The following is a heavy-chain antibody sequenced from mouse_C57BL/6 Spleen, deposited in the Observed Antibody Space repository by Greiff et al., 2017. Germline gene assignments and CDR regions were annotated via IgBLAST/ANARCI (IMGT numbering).Heavy chain of an antibody. CDR3: ASSYYSPYYFDY. D-gene: IGHD2-12*01. CDR2: IYPGDGDT. J-gene: IGHJ2*01. V-gene: IGHV1-82*01. CDR1: GYAFSSSW. Sequence: QVQLQQSGPELVKPGASVKISCKASGYAFSSSWMNWVKQRPGKGLEWIGRIYPGDGDTNYNGKFKGKATLTADKSSSTAYMQLSSLTSEDSAVYFGASSYYSPYYFDYWGQGTTLTVSS.